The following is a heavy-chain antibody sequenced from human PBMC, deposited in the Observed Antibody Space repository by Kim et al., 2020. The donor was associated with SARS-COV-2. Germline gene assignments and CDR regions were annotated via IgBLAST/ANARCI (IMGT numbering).Heavy chain of an antibody. D-gene: IGHD6-6*01. CDR3: AKGLEGQLGVDNFDY. J-gene: IGHJ4*02. CDR2: ISWNSGSI. CDR1: GFTFDDYA. Sequence: GGSLRLSCAASGFTFDDYAMHWVRQAPGKGLEWVSGISWNSGSIGYADSVKGRFTISRDNAKNSLYLQMNSLRAEDTALYYCAKGLEGQLGVDNFDYWGQGTLVTVSS. V-gene: IGHV3-9*01.